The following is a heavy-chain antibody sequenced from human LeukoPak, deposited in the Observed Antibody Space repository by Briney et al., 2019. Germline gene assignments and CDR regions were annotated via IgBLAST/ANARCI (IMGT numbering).Heavy chain of an antibody. J-gene: IGHJ4*02. Sequence: GGSLRLSCAASGFTFSSYWMHWVRQAPGKGLVWVSRINSDGSSTSYADSVKGRFTISRDNAKNTLYLQMNSLRAEDTAVYYCARVKSGWYTDDYWGQGTLVTVSS. CDR1: GFTFSSYW. CDR3: ARVKSGWYTDDY. V-gene: IGHV3-74*01. CDR2: INSDGSST. D-gene: IGHD6-19*01.